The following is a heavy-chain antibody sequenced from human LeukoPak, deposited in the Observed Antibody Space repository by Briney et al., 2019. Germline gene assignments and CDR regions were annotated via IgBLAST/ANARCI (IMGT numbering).Heavy chain of an antibody. CDR3: AKQTLHDSLWNGHDY. V-gene: IGHV3-23*01. CDR2: LTASGGAT. CDR1: GFTFSSYA. D-gene: IGHD3-3*01. J-gene: IGHJ4*02. Sequence: PGGSLSLSCAASGFTFSSYAMSWVRQAPGKGLGWVSALTASGGATYYAESVKGRFTISRDNSKNTLYLQMNGLRAEDTALYFCAKQTLHDSLWNGHDYWGQGALVTVSS.